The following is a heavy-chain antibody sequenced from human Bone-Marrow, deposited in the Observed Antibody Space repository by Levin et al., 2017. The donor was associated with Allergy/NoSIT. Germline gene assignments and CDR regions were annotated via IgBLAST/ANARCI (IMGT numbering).Heavy chain of an antibody. CDR3: AQRGYGGLGYFDY. CDR1: GFTFSSYG. J-gene: IGHJ4*02. Sequence: GESLKISCAASGFTFSSYGMHWVRQAPGKGLEWVAVISYDGSNKYYADSVKGRFTISRDNSKNTLYLQMNSLRAEDTAVYYCAQRGYGGLGYFDYWGQGTLVTVSS. V-gene: IGHV3-30*18. D-gene: IGHD4-23*01. CDR2: ISYDGSNK.